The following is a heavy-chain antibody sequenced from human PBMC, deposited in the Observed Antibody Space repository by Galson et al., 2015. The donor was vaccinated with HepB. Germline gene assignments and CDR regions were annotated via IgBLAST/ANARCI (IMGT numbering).Heavy chain of an antibody. CDR1: GFTFSNAW. D-gene: IGHD3-10*01. CDR2: IKSKTDGGTT. CDR3: TTDHPSHYYGSGSSL. J-gene: IGHJ4*02. Sequence: SLRLSCAASGFTFSNAWMNWVRQAPGKGLEWVGRIKSKTDGGTTDYAAPVKGRFTISRDDSKNTLYLQMNSLKTEDTAVYYCTTDHPSHYYGSGSSLWGQGTLVTVSS. V-gene: IGHV3-15*07.